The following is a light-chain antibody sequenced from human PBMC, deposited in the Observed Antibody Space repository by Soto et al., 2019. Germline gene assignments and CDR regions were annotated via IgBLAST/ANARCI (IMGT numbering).Light chain of an antibody. Sequence: IQLTQSPSSLSASVGDRVTITCRASQGISSYLAWYQQKPGKAPKLLIYAASTLQSGVPSRFSSSGSGTDFTLTIRSLQPEDFATYYSQQLNSYPLTFGQGTRLEIK. V-gene: IGKV1-9*01. CDR1: QGISSY. CDR2: AAS. J-gene: IGKJ5*01. CDR3: QQLNSYPLT.